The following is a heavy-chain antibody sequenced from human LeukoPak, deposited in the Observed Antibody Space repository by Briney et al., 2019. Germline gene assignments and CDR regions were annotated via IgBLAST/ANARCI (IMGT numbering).Heavy chain of an antibody. Sequence: GASVKVSCKASGGTFSNYAISWVRQAPGQGLEWMGRIIPIFGIANYAQKFQGRVTITADKSTTTAYMELSSLRSEDTAVYYCARTGDYEEAFDIWGQGTMVTVSS. D-gene: IGHD4-17*01. CDR3: ARTGDYEEAFDI. J-gene: IGHJ3*02. CDR2: IIPIFGIA. CDR1: GGTFSNYA. V-gene: IGHV1-69*04.